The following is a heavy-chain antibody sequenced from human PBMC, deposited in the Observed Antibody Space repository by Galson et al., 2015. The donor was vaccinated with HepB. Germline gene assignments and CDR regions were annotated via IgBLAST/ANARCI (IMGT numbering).Heavy chain of an antibody. CDR2: INPNSGSI. D-gene: IGHD6-19*01. CDR3: ARDQWLVRYYYYGMDV. V-gene: IGHV1-2*02. J-gene: IGHJ6*02. Sequence: SVKVSCKASGYTFTGYYMHWVRQAPGQGLEWMGCINPNSGSINYAQKFQGRVTMTRDTSISTAYMEMSRLRSDDTAVYYCARDQWLVRYYYYGMDVWGQGTMVTVSS. CDR1: GYTFTGYY.